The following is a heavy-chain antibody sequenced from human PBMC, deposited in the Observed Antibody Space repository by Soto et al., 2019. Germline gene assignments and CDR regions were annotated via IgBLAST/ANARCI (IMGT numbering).Heavy chain of an antibody. CDR3: AMSVAGNDAFDI. CDR2: INHSGST. CDR1: GGSFSGYY. D-gene: IGHD6-19*01. Sequence: SETLSLTCAVYGGSFSGYYCSWIRQPPWKGLEWIGEINHSGSTNYNPSLKSRVTISVDTSKNQFSLKLSSVTAADTAVYYCAMSVAGNDAFDIWGQGTMVTVSS. J-gene: IGHJ3*02. V-gene: IGHV4-34*01.